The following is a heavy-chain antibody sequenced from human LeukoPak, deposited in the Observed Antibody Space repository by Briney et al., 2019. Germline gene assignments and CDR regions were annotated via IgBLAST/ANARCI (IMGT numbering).Heavy chain of an antibody. D-gene: IGHD3-22*01. Sequence: GGSLRHSCAASGFTVSSNYMSWVRQAPGKGLEWVSVIYSGGSTYYADSVKGRFTISRDNSKNTLYLQMNSLRAEDTAVYYCAKYYYDSSGYYPYYYCYMDVWGKGTTVTVSS. J-gene: IGHJ6*03. CDR2: IYSGGST. CDR3: AKYYYDSSGYYPYYYCYMDV. CDR1: GFTVSSNY. V-gene: IGHV3-66*02.